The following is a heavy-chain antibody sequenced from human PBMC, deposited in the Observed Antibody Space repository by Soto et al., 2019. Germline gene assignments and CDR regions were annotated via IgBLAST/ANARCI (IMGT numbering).Heavy chain of an antibody. D-gene: IGHD6-19*01. CDR1: GFIFSSYG. CDR2: MSFDGSIK. Sequence: QVQLVESGGGVVQPGRSLRLSCAASGFIFSSYGMNWVRQAPGKGLEWVAVMSFDGSIKYYADSVKGRFTISRDNSKNTLYLQMHSLRAEDTAVYYCATIAVPPAFDIWGQGTMVTVSS. J-gene: IGHJ3*02. V-gene: IGHV3-30*03. CDR3: ATIAVPPAFDI.